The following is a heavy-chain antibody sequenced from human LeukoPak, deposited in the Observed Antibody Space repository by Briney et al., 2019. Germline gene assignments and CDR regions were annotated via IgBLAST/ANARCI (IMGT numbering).Heavy chain of an antibody. D-gene: IGHD2-2*01. CDR1: GGSISSYY. CDR2: IYTSGST. V-gene: IGHV4-4*07. CDR3: ARENCSSTSCYEGS. J-gene: IGHJ5*02. Sequence: PSETLSLTCTVSGGSISSYYWSWIRQPAGKGLEWIGRIYTSGSTNYNPSLKSRVTMSVDTSKNQFSLKLSSVTAADTAVYYCARENCSSTSCYEGSWGQGTLVTVSS.